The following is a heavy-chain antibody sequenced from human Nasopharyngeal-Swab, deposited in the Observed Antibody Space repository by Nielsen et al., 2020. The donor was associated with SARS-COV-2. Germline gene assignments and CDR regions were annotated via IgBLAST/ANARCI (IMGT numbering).Heavy chain of an antibody. D-gene: IGHD3-22*01. CDR2: INPNSGGT. CDR3: ARAGNSSGYYPSDY. CDR1: GYTFTGYY. V-gene: IGHV1-2*02. J-gene: IGHJ4*02. Sequence: ASVKVSCKASGYTFTGYYMHWVRQAPGQGLEWMGWINPNSGGTNYAQKFQGRVTMTRDTSISTAYMELSRLRSDDTAVYYCARAGNSSGYYPSDYWGQGTLVTFSS.